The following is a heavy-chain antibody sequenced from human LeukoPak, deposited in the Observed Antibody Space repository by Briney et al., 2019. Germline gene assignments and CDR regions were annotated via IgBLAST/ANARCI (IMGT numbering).Heavy chain of an antibody. Sequence: PSETLSLTCTVSGGSISGYYWGWIRQPPGKGLEWIGYMYHSGTTNSDPSLKSRVTISVDTSKNQFSLELRSVTAAGTAVYYCARVERRGFGELLYDYWGQGSLVTVSS. V-gene: IGHV4-59*08. D-gene: IGHD3-10*01. J-gene: IGHJ4*02. CDR2: MYHSGTT. CDR3: ARVERRGFGELLYDY. CDR1: GGSISGYY.